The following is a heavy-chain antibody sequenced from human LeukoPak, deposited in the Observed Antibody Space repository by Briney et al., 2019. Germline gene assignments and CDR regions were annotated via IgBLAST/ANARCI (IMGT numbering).Heavy chain of an antibody. Sequence: GSLRLSCAASGFTFSSYGMHWVRQAPGKGLEWMAFIRYDGSNKYYADSVKGRFTISRDNSKNTLYLQMNSLRAEDTAVYYRAKGAPVLRYFDWLLYLGYWGQGTLVTVSS. D-gene: IGHD3-9*01. J-gene: IGHJ4*02. CDR2: IRYDGSNK. V-gene: IGHV3-30*02. CDR1: GFTFSSYG. CDR3: AKGAPVLRYFDWLLYLGY.